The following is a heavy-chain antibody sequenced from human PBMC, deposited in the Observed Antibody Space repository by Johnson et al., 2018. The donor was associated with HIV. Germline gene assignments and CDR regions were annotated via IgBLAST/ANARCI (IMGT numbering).Heavy chain of an antibody. D-gene: IGHD6-6*01. CDR1: GFTFSSYA. Sequence: QVQVVESGGGVVQPGRSLRLFCVGSGFTFSSYAMHWVRQAPGKGLEWVAVISYDGRNKYYADSVKGRFTISRDNSKNTLYLQMNSLRAEDTAVYYCAKGFYRSSSSDAFDIWGQGTMVTVSS. J-gene: IGHJ3*02. CDR3: AKGFYRSSSSDAFDI. V-gene: IGHV3-30*04. CDR2: ISYDGRNK.